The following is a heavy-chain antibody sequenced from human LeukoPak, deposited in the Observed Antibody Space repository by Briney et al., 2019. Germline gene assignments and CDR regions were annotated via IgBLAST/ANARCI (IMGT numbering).Heavy chain of an antibody. D-gene: IGHD6-6*01. CDR2: IYHSGST. CDR1: GGSISSSNW. Sequence: PSETLSLTCAVSGGSISSSNWWSWVRQPPRKGLEWIGEIYHSGSTNYNPSLKSRVTISVDKSKNQFSLKLSSVTAADTAVYYCARSPARRPYYYYGMDVWGQGTTVTVSS. V-gene: IGHV4-4*02. CDR3: ARSPARRPYYYYGMDV. J-gene: IGHJ6*02.